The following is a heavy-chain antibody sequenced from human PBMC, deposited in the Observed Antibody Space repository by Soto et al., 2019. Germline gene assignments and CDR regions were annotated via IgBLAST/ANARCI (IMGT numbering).Heavy chain of an antibody. J-gene: IGHJ4*02. Sequence: QVQLQESGPGLVKPSETLSLTCTVSGGSISSYYGSWIRQPPGKGLEWIGYIYYSGSTNYNPSLKSRVTISVDTSKNQFSLKLSSVTAADTAVYYCARELVAAAGNYFDYWGQGTLVTVSS. CDR3: ARELVAAAGNYFDY. D-gene: IGHD6-13*01. CDR1: GGSISSYY. V-gene: IGHV4-59*01. CDR2: IYYSGST.